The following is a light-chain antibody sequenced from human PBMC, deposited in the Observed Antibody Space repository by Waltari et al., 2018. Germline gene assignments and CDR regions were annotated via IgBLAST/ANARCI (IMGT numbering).Light chain of an antibody. CDR1: QGISNS. J-gene: IGKJ2*01. CDR3: QQYYFTPYT. Sequence: DIQMAQSPSSLSASVGDRVTITCRASQGISNSLAWYQQKPRQAPKLLLYGASRLEIGVPPRFSGSGSGTDYTLTISSLQPDDFTTYYCQQYYFTPYTFGQGTKLNIK. CDR2: GAS. V-gene: IGKV1-NL1*01.